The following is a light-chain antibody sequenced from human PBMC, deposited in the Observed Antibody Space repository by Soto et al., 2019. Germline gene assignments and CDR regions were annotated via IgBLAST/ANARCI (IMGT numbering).Light chain of an antibody. CDR1: SGVVGGYDY. CDR2: EVT. CDR3: SSHTSGSTGV. Sequence: QSVLTQPASVSGSPGRSIAISCTGTSGVVGGYDYVSWYQQHPDKAPKLMIYEVTKRPSWVSNRFSGSKSGNTASLTISGLQPEDEADYYCSSHTSGSTGVFGSGTKVTVL. J-gene: IGLJ1*01. V-gene: IGLV2-14*01.